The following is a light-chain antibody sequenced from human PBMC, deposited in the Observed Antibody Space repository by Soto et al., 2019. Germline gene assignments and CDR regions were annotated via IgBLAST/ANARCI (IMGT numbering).Light chain of an antibody. V-gene: IGKV3-15*01. J-gene: IGKJ2*01. Sequence: EIAMTQSPATLSVSPGERATLSCRASQSISTELAWYQQIPGQPPRLLIYSASTRATGVPARFTGSGSGSEFTLTISGLQSEDFSIYYCQQGHNWPLTFGQRTRLEI. CDR3: QQGHNWPLT. CDR2: SAS. CDR1: QSISTE.